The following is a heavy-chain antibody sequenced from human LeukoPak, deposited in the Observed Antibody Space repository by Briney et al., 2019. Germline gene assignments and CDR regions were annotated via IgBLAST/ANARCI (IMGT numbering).Heavy chain of an antibody. V-gene: IGHV3-23*01. J-gene: IGHJ4*02. CDR2: ISRSGTNT. CDR3: AKDWPVSGDHYSPFDY. CDR1: GFTFSSHA. Sequence: GGSLRLSCSASGFTFSSHAMSWVRPAPGMGLEWVAAISRSGTNTYYVDSVKGRFTISRDSSKNTLHLQMDSLRAEDTAVYYCAKDWPVSGDHYSPFDYWGQGTLVTVSS. D-gene: IGHD4-11*01.